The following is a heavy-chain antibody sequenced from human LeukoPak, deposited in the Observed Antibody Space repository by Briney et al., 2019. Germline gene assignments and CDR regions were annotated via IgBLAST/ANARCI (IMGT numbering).Heavy chain of an antibody. J-gene: IGHJ5*02. Sequence: GASVKVSCKASGYTFTGYYKHWVRQAPGKGLEWMGGFDPEDGETIYAQKFQGRVTMTEDTSTDTAYMELSSLRSEDTAVYYCATAYVGYCSSTSCYRQVWFDPWGQGTLVTVSS. CDR2: FDPEDGET. D-gene: IGHD2-2*01. CDR3: ATAYVGYCSSTSCYRQVWFDP. V-gene: IGHV1-24*01. CDR1: GYTFTGYY.